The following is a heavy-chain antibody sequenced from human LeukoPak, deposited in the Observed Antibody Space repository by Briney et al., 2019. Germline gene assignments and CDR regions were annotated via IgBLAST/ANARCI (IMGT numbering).Heavy chain of an antibody. Sequence: SETLSLTCTVSGGSMTNYYWTWLRQPPGKGLEWIGYINYSGSTHYNPSLKSRVTISVDTSKSQFSLKLSSVTAADTAVYYCARPNSYYVGNNAFDIWGQGTMVTVSS. D-gene: IGHD4-11*01. V-gene: IGHV4-59*01. CDR1: GGSMTNYY. CDR3: ARPNSYYVGNNAFDI. J-gene: IGHJ3*02. CDR2: INYSGST.